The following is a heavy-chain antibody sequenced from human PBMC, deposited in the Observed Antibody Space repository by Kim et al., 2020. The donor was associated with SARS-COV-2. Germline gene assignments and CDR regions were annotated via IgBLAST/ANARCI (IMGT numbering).Heavy chain of an antibody. D-gene: IGHD3-9*01. CDR2: IYYSGST. CDR3: ARVQLPRTAYYYDILTGYYSQGYFDL. V-gene: IGHV4-59*13. J-gene: IGHJ2*01. Sequence: SETLSLTCTVSGGSISSYYWSWIRQPPGKGLEWIGYIYYSGSTNYNPSLKSRVTISVDTSKNQFSLKLSSVTAADTAVYYCARVQLPRTAYYYDILTGYYSQGYFDLWGRGTLVTVSS. CDR1: GGSISSYY.